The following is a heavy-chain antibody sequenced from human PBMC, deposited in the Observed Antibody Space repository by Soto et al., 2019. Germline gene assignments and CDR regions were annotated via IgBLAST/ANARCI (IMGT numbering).Heavy chain of an antibody. Sequence: EVRLLESGGGLVQPGGSLRLSCAASGFTFSSYAMSWVRQAPGMGLEWVSVISGSGYATYYADSVKGRFTVSRDNSNNSVYLQMNSIRAEDTAEYYCEKEETVLVNYYYYYGMDVWGQGTTVTVSS. J-gene: IGHJ6*02. CDR2: ISGSGYAT. D-gene: IGHD4-17*01. CDR3: EKEETVLVNYYYYYGMDV. CDR1: GFTFSSYA. V-gene: IGHV3-23*01.